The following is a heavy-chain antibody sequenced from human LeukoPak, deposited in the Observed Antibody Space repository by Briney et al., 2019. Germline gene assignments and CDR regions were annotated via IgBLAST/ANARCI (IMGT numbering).Heavy chain of an antibody. J-gene: IGHJ4*02. V-gene: IGHV3-30*04. CDR2: ISYDETNK. Sequence: GGSLRLSCAASGFTFSSYAMHWVRQAPGKGLEWVAVISYDETNKYYEDSVKGRFTISRDSSKNTLYLQMSSLRAEDTAVYYCAKSRRNYYGSGSAYFDYWGQGTLVTVSS. CDR1: GFTFSSYA. D-gene: IGHD3-10*01. CDR3: AKSRRNYYGSGSAYFDY.